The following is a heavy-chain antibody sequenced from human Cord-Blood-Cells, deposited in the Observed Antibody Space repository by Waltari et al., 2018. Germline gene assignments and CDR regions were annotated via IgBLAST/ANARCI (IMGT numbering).Heavy chain of an antibody. CDR2: IYWDADK. J-gene: IGHJ3*02. V-gene: IGHV2-5*02. CDR3: AHRESSSDAFDI. CDR1: GVSRSTRGGG. D-gene: IGHD6-13*01. Sequence: ITLKESGPTWVKLTQTLKLACTSSGVSRSTRGGGVGWIRQRPGKALEWLALIYWDADKRYRPSLKSRLTITKDTSKNQVVLTMTNMDPVDTATYYCAHRESSSDAFDIWGQGTMVTVSS.